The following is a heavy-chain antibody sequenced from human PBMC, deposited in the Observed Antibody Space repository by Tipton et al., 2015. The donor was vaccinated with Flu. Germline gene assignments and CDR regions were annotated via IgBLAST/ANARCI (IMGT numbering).Heavy chain of an antibody. CDR3: ARDLKWSSAYYNPFGY. CDR2: TYYRSKWSS. D-gene: IGHD3-22*01. Sequence: GLVKPSQTLSLTCAISGDSLSRDGVAWNWIRLSPSRGLEWLGRTYYRSKWSSDYATSVRSRITINPDTSKNQFSLQLTSVTAADTAVYYCARDLKWSSAYYNPFGYWGQGTLVTVSS. V-gene: IGHV6-1*01. J-gene: IGHJ4*02. CDR1: GDSLSRDGVA.